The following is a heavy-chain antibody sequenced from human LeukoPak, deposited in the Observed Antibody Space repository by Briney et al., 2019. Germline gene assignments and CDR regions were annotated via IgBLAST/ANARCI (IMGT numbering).Heavy chain of an antibody. Sequence: PSETLSLTCTVSNASIATSSYYWGWIRQPPGKGLEWIGNIYYSGTTNYNPSLKGRVAFFLDTSKNQFSLKLTSVTAADTAVYYCARRQRYPYSFNSWGPGTLVTVSS. D-gene: IGHD2-2*01. V-gene: IGHV4-39*01. J-gene: IGHJ4*02. CDR1: NASIATSSYY. CDR2: IYYSGTT. CDR3: ARRQRYPYSFNS.